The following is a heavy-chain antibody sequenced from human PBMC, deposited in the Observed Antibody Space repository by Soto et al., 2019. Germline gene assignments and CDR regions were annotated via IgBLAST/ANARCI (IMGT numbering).Heavy chain of an antibody. J-gene: IGHJ3*02. D-gene: IGHD3-22*01. V-gene: IGHV1-69*12. Sequence: QVQLVQSGAEVKKPVSSVKVSCKASGGTFSSYAISWVRQAPGQGLEWLGGIIPIFGTANYAQKFKGSITISADESTSTAYMELRSLRSADTARNYCARYLRIDSSSMGAALDSWVQGTMVTVSS. CDR3: ARYLRIDSSSMGAALDS. CDR2: IIPIFGTA. CDR1: GGTFSSYA.